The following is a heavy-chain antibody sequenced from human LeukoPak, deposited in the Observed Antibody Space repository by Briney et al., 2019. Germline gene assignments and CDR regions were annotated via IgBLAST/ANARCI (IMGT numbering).Heavy chain of an antibody. CDR1: GFTFSSYD. J-gene: IGHJ6*02. V-gene: IGHV3-13*01. CDR2: IGTAGDT. CDR3: ARREFYYGMDV. D-gene: IGHD3-10*01. Sequence: GGSLRLSCAASGFTFSSYDMHWVRQATGKGLEWVSAIGTAGDTYYPGSVKGRFTISRENAKNSLYLQMNSLRAGDAAVYYCARREFYYGMDVWGQGTTVTVSS.